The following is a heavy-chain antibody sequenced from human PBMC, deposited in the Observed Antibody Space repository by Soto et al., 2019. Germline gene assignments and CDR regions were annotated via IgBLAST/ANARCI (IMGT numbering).Heavy chain of an antibody. D-gene: IGHD6-6*01. V-gene: IGHV1-46*01. CDR2: INPSGGST. CDR1: GYTFTSYY. CDR3: ARRARPDFYYMDV. Sequence: ASVKVSCKASGYTFTSYYMHWVRQASGQGLEWMGIINPSGGSTSYAQKFQGRVTMTRDTSTSTVYMELSSLRSEDTAVYYCARRARPDFYYMDVWGKGTTVTVSS. J-gene: IGHJ6*03.